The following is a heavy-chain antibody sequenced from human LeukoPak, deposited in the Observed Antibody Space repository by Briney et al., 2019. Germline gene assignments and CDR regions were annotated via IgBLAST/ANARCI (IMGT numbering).Heavy chain of an antibody. J-gene: IGHJ4*02. CDR2: IRERGDST. D-gene: IGHD1-26*01. CDR3: AKEMEVGATSDY. CDR1: GLTRCSHA. V-gene: IGHV3-23*01. Sequence: GGSLRLSYAASGLTRCSHAMSYVPEARGEGGEGGAAIRERGDSTYYADSVKGRFTISRDNYKNTLYLQINNLRAEDTAVYYCAKEMEVGATSDYWGQGNLVTVSS.